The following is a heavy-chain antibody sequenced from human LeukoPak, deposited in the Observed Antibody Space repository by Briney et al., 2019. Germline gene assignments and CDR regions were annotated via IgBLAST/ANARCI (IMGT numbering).Heavy chain of an antibody. CDR1: GSRFTSYW. V-gene: IGHV5-51*01. J-gene: IGHJ4*02. CDR2: IYPGDSDT. D-gene: IGHD2-15*01. CDR3: ARHSGVGGFLPFDY. Sequence: RGESLEISCKGSGSRFTSYWISGVRQMPGKGLEWIGIIYPGDSDTRYSPSFQGQVTISADKSISTAYLQCSSLKASDTAMYYCARHSGVGGFLPFDYWGQGPLVTVSS.